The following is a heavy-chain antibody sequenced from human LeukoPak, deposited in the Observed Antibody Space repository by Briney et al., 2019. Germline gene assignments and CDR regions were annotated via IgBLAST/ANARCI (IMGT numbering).Heavy chain of an antibody. D-gene: IGHD3-10*01. Sequence: SGTLSLTCTVSGGSISSSSYYWGWIRQPPGKGLEWIGSIYYSGSTYYNPSLKSRVTISVDTSKNQFSLKLRSVTAADTAVYFCASLGAMVRGVKRAYYFDYWGQGTLVTVSS. V-gene: IGHV4-39*07. J-gene: IGHJ4*02. CDR3: ASLGAMVRGVKRAYYFDY. CDR2: IYYSGST. CDR1: GGSISSSSYY.